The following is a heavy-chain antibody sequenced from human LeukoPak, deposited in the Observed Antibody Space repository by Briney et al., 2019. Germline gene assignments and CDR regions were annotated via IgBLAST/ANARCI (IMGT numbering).Heavy chain of an antibody. J-gene: IGHJ4*02. D-gene: IGHD1-7*01. V-gene: IGHV1-45*02. CDR1: GYTFTYRY. CDR2: ITPFNGNT. Sequence: GSSVKVSCKASGYTFTYRYLHWVRQAPGQALEWMGWITPFNGNTNYAQKFQGRVTITRDRSMSTAYMELSSLRSEDTAVYYCATGSELELLLGFDYWGQGTLVTVSS. CDR3: ATGSELELLLGFDY.